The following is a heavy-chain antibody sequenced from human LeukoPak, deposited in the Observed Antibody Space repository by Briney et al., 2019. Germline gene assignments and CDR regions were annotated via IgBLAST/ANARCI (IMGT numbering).Heavy chain of an antibody. Sequence: GGSLRLSCAASGFTFSNYAMSWVRQAPGKGLEWVSGISGSGVNTYYADPVKGRFTISRDNSKNTLYLQMNSLRAEDTAVYYCAKDLAYSNYDLKYGMDVWGQGTTVTVSS. J-gene: IGHJ6*02. D-gene: IGHD4-11*01. CDR3: AKDLAYSNYDLKYGMDV. V-gene: IGHV3-23*01. CDR1: GFTFSNYA. CDR2: ISGSGVNT.